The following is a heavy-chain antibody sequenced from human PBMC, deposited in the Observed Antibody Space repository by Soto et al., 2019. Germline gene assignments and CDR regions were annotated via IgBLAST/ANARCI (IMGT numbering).Heavy chain of an antibody. CDR2: TDTHGSMK. CDR1: GFSFSTYL. Sequence: RLSCAASGFSFSTYLMYWFRQAPGKGLEWVANTDTHGSMKNYVDSSKGRFTISRDNAKNSLFLQMNSLRADDTPVYYCGRLPLDGFSPNGVHXWGQVTTVTVS. V-gene: IGHV3-7*03. CDR3: GRLPLDGFSPNGVHX. D-gene: IGHD3-3*01. J-gene: IGHJ6*02.